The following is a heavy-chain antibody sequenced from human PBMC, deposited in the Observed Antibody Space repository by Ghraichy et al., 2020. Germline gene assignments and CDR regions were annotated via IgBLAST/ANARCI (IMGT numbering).Heavy chain of an antibody. CDR2: ISYGGHT. V-gene: IGHV4-59*01. D-gene: IGHD5-24*01. Sequence: SENLSLTCTVSGGSISPYYWSWIRQPPGKGLEWIGYISYGGHTDYNPSLKSRVTTSIDTSKNQFSLKLTSVTAADTAVYYCTRDRRDGYNYVELWGQGTLVTVSS. J-gene: IGHJ4*02. CDR1: GGSISPYY. CDR3: TRDRRDGYNYVEL.